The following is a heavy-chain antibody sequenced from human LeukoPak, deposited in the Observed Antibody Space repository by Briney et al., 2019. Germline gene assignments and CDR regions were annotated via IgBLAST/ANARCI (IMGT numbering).Heavy chain of an antibody. CDR2: ISGGGRST. V-gene: IGHV3-23*01. J-gene: IGHJ4*02. CDR3: AKDRLSIAAAGFFDY. CDR1: GFTFSTCA. Sequence: TGGSLRLSCAASGFTFSTCAMSWVRQAPGKGLEWVSTISGGGRSTDYADSVKGQFTISRDNAKNSLYLQMNSLRAEDTALYYCAKDRLSIAAAGFFDYWGQGTLVTVSS. D-gene: IGHD6-13*01.